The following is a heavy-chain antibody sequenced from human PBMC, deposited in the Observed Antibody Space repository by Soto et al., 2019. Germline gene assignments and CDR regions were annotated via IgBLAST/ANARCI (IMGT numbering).Heavy chain of an antibody. CDR1: GFTFSSYW. CDR2: INSDGSST. V-gene: IGHV3-74*01. Sequence: GGSLRLSCAASGFTFSSYWMHWVRQAPGKGLVWVSRINSDGSSTSYADSVKGRFTISRDNAKNTLYLQMNSLRAEDTAVYYCARGIKYCSGGSCQNWFDPWGQGTLVTVSS. D-gene: IGHD2-15*01. J-gene: IGHJ5*02. CDR3: ARGIKYCSGGSCQNWFDP.